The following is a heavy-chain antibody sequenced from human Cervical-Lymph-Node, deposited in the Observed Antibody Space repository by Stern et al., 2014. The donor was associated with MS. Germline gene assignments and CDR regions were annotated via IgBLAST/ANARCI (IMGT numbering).Heavy chain of an antibody. CDR3: ARGAQLERIGYYYYAMDV. J-gene: IGHJ6*02. Sequence: QVQLVESGADIKKPGSSVKVSCRASGDTFSNYAISWVRQAPGQGLEWMGGIIPIFGIADYAQKFQGRVTITADESTSTAYMELSSLRSEDTAMYFCARGAQLERIGYYYYAMDVWGQGTTVTVSS. CDR1: GDTFSNYA. D-gene: IGHD1-1*01. V-gene: IGHV1-69*01. CDR2: IIPIFGIA.